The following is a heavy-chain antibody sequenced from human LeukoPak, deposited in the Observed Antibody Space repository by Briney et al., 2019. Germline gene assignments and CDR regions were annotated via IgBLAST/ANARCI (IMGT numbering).Heavy chain of an antibody. J-gene: IGHJ4*02. Sequence: GGSLRLSCAASGFTFRNYWMTWVRQAPGKGLEWVANIKFDGSEKFYVDSVKGRFTISRDNAKNSLYLQMNSLRAEDTAVYYCAKDLMPYSSGSLFVYWGPGTLVTVSS. V-gene: IGHV3-7*03. CDR2: IKFDGSEK. CDR3: AKDLMPYSSGSLFVY. CDR1: GFTFRNYW. D-gene: IGHD6-19*01.